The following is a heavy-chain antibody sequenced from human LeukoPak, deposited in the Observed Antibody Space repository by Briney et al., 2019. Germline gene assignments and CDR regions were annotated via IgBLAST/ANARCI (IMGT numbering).Heavy chain of an antibody. D-gene: IGHD6-19*01. V-gene: IGHV3-53*01. J-gene: IGHJ4*02. CDR1: GFTVSSNY. CDR2: LYSGGAT. Sequence: LGGSLRLSCAASGFTVSSNYMSWVRQPAGKGLEWVSVLYSGGATFYADSVKGRFTISRDTSKNTLYLQMNDLRADDTAVYYCTKLKGWYGEGFFDYWGQGTLVTVSS. CDR3: TKLKGWYGEGFFDY.